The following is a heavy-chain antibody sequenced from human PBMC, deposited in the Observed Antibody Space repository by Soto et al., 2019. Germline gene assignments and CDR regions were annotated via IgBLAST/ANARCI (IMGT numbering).Heavy chain of an antibody. CDR3: AREDMSTVMG. J-gene: IGHJ4*02. CDR1: GFTVSTNY. D-gene: IGHD4-17*01. V-gene: IGHV3-53*02. Sequence: EVQLVETGGGLIQPGGSLRLSCAASGFTVSTNYMSWVRQAPGRGLEWVSVIYAGGSTYYADSVKGRFTISRDSSKNTLSLQMNSLRAEDTAVYYCAREDMSTVMGWGQGTLVTVSS. CDR2: IYAGGST.